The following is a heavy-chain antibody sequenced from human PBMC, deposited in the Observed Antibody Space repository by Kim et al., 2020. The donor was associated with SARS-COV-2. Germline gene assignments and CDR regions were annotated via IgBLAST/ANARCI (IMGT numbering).Heavy chain of an antibody. D-gene: IGHD6-13*01. V-gene: IGHV3-30*01. CDR3: ARDQGPIAAAGVGAFDI. Sequence: ESRFTISRDKSKSTLYLQMNSLRAEDTAVYYCARDQGPIAAAGVGAFDIWGQGTMVTVSS. J-gene: IGHJ3*02.